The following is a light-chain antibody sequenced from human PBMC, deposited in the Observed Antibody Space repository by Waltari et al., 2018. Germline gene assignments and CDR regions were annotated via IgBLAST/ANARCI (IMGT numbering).Light chain of an antibody. CDR3: QQANTFPLT. CDR1: QDISIW. V-gene: IGKV1-12*01. Sequence: DIQMTQSPTSVSASVGDRVSITCRASQDISIWVAWYQQQPGKAPKFLIYDASTLQSGVPSRFSGRGSGTDFILTISSLQPEDFATYYCQQANTFPLTFGGGTKVEMK. J-gene: IGKJ4*01. CDR2: DAS.